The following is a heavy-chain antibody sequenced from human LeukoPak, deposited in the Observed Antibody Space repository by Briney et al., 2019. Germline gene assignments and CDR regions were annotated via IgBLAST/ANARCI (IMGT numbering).Heavy chain of an antibody. V-gene: IGHV1-24*01. D-gene: IGHD3-3*01. CDR3: ATVRYYDFWSAPGE. CDR1: GYTLTELS. Sequence: ASVKVSCKVSGYTLTELSMHWVRQAPGKGLEWTGGFDPEDGETIYAQKFQGRVTMTEDTSTDTAYMELSSLRSEDTAVYYCATVRYYDFWSAPGEWGQGTLVTVSS. CDR2: FDPEDGET. J-gene: IGHJ4*02.